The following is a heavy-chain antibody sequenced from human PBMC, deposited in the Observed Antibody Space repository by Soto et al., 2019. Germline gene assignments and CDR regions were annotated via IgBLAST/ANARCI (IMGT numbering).Heavy chain of an antibody. Sequence: QVQLVQSGAEVKKPGASVKVSCKASGYTFTNYYIHWVRQAPGQGPEWMGIINPSGGSTSYAQRFQGRITMTRDTSPTTVYMDLPSLRSDDTAVYYCARGRPRTTGYSASWYRGFDYWGQGTLVTVSS. V-gene: IGHV1-46*01. CDR1: GYTFTNYY. CDR3: ARGRPRTTGYSASWYRGFDY. D-gene: IGHD6-13*01. CDR2: INPSGGST. J-gene: IGHJ4*02.